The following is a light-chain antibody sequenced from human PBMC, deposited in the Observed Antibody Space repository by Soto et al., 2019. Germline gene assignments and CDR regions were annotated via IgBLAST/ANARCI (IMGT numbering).Light chain of an antibody. V-gene: IGKV3-20*01. Sequence: EIVLTQSPGTLSLSPGERAPLSCRASQSVSSSYLAWYQQKPGQAPRLLIYNASSRATGIPDRFSGSGSGTDFTLTISRLEPEDFAVYYCQQYGNSRGTFGQGTKVDIK. CDR3: QQYGNSRGT. CDR1: QSVSSSY. J-gene: IGKJ1*01. CDR2: NAS.